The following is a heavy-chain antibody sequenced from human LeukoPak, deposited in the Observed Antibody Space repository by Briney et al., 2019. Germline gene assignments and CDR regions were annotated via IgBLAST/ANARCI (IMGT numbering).Heavy chain of an antibody. V-gene: IGHV3-53*05. J-gene: IGHJ4*02. Sequence: GGSLRLSCAASGFTVSSNYMSWVRQAPGKGLEWVSVIYSGGSTYYADSVKGRFTISRDNSKNTLYLQMNSLSAEDTAVYYCAKVGTNFLRYHFDYWGRGTLVTVSS. CDR3: AKVGTNFLRYHFDY. D-gene: IGHD1-1*01. CDR2: IYSGGST. CDR1: GFTVSSNY.